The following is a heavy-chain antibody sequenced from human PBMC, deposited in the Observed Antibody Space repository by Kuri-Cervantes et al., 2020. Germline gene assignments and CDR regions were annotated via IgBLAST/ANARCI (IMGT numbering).Heavy chain of an antibody. CDR2: IYSGGST. Sequence: GGSLRLSCAASGFTVSSNYMSWVRQAPGKGLEWVSVIYSGGSTYYADSVKDRFTISRDNSKNTLYLQMNSLRAEDTAVYYCARGTMVQGVIMLHSYYYYMDVWGKGTTVTVSS. D-gene: IGHD3-10*01. V-gene: IGHV3-53*01. CDR3: ARGTMVQGVIMLHSYYYYMDV. J-gene: IGHJ6*03. CDR1: GFTVSSNY.